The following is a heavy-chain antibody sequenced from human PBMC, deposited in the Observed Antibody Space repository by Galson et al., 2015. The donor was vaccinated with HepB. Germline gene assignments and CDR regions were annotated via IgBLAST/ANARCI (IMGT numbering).Heavy chain of an antibody. V-gene: IGHV3-30*02. CDR2: IRYDESKT. Sequence: SLRLSCAASGFTFSNFGMYWVRQAPGKGLEWVAFIRYDESKTYYAGSVKGRFTISRDNSKNTLYLQMKSLRVQDTAIYYCAKDSIVGTEIDYWGQGALVTVSS. CDR1: GFTFSNFG. CDR3: AKDSIVGTEIDY. J-gene: IGHJ4*02. D-gene: IGHD5-12*01.